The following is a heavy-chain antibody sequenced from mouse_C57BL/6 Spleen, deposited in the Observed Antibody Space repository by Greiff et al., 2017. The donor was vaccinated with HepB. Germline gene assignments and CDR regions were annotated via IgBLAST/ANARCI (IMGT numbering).Heavy chain of an antibody. CDR2: FYPGSGSI. CDR3: AKHAMLWPPYAMDY. CDR1: GYTFTEYT. D-gene: IGHD1-1*02. Sequence: VPLVESGAELVKPGASVKLSCKASGYTFTEYTIHWVKQRSGQGLEWIGWFYPGSGSINYNEKFKDKATLTADKSSSTVYMELSRLTSEDSAVYSGAKHAMLWPPYAMDYWGQGTSVTVSS. J-gene: IGHJ4*01. V-gene: IGHV1-62-2*01.